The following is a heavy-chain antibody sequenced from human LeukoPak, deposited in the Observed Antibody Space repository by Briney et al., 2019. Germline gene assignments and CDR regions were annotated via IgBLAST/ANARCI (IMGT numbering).Heavy chain of an antibody. J-gene: IGHJ4*02. V-gene: IGHV3-30-3*02. D-gene: IGHD6-13*01. Sequence: PGGSLRLSCAASGFTFSSYAMHWVRQAPGKGLEWVAVISYDGSNKYYADSVKGRFTISRDNSKNTLYLQMNSLRAEDTAVYYCAKSAPKAGSSSRPGYWGQGTLVTVSS. CDR1: GFTFSSYA. CDR3: AKSAPKAGSSSRPGY. CDR2: ISYDGSNK.